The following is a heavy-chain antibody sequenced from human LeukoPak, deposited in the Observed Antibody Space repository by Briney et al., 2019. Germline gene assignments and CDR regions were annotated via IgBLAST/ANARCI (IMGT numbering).Heavy chain of an antibody. V-gene: IGHV1-18*01. CDR3: ARDSGWELKQYYFDH. CDR1: GSTFTSYH. J-gene: IGHJ4*02. Sequence: ASVKLSCKAAGSTFTSYHINWVRQAPGQGLEWMGWISVYNGYTEFAQKFQGRVTMTTDTSTRTTYMELRGLRSDDTAVYYCARDSGWELKQYYFDHWGQGTLVTVSS. CDR2: ISVYNGYT. D-gene: IGHD1-26*01.